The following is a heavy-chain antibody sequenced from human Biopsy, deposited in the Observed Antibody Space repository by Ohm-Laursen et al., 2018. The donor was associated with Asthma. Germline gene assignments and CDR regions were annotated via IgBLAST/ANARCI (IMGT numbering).Heavy chain of an antibody. CDR1: RDIFSSYG. D-gene: IGHD3-22*01. CDR3: ARGPSYFDPSVEGWHL. V-gene: IGHV1-69*13. Sequence: SVKVSCKGSRDIFSSYGFSWVRQAPGQGLEWMGGIIPISLTPSYARRFRGRVTISADEYTRTAYMELSSLRSEDTAVYYCARGPSYFDPSVEGWHLWGQGTMVTVSS. J-gene: IGHJ3*01. CDR2: IIPISLTP.